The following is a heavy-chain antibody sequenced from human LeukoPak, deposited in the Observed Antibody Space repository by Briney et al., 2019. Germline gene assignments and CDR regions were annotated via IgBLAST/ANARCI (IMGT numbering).Heavy chain of an antibody. CDR3: ARDLEENYGMDV. CDR2: IYSGGST. Sequence: PGGSLRLSCAASGFTVSSNYMNWVRQAPGKGLEWVSIIYSGGSTYYADSVKGRFTISRDNSKNTLYLQMNSLRAEDTAVYYCARDLEENYGMDVWGQGTTVTVSS. V-gene: IGHV3-66*01. J-gene: IGHJ6*02. CDR1: GFTVSSNY. D-gene: IGHD1-1*01.